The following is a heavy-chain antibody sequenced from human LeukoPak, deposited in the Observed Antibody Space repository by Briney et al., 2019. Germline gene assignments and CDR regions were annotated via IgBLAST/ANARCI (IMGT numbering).Heavy chain of an antibody. V-gene: IGHV3-30*02. CDR2: IRYDGSNK. CDR3: AKGDSSCWYYFDY. CDR1: GFTFSSYC. Sequence: GGSLRLSCAASGFTFSSYCMHWVRQAPGKGLEWVAFIRYDGSNKYYADSVKGRFTISRDNSKNTLYLQMNSLRAEDTPVHYCAKGDSSCWYYFDYWGQGTMVTASS. J-gene: IGHJ4*02. D-gene: IGHD6-13*01.